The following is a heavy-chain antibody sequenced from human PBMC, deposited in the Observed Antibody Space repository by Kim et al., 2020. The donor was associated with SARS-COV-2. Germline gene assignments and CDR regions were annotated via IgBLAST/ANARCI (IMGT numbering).Heavy chain of an antibody. V-gene: IGHV3-23*01. D-gene: IGHD3-9*01. J-gene: IGHJ4*02. Sequence: GGSLRLSCVASGITFNTYAMSWVRQAEGRGLEWVSGINGGGGSTYYADSVKGRFTISRDNSKNTLYLQMNSLRDDDTAVYYCAKHWDDILTGGDYWGQGILVTVSS. CDR2: INGGGGST. CDR3: AKHWDDILTGGDY. CDR1: GITFNTYA.